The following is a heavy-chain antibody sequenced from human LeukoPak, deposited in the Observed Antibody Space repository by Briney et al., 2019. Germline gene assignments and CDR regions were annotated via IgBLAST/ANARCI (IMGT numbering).Heavy chain of an antibody. D-gene: IGHD6-19*01. V-gene: IGHV4-34*01. J-gene: IGHJ3*02. CDR3: ARHDRGWLPGRAFDI. CDR1: GGSFSGYY. CDR2: INHSGST. Sequence: SETLSLTCAVYGGSFSGYYWSWIRQPPGKGLEWIGEINHSGSTNYNPSLKSRVTISVDTSKNQFSLKLSSVTAADTAVYYCARHDRGWLPGRAFDIWGQGTMVTVSS.